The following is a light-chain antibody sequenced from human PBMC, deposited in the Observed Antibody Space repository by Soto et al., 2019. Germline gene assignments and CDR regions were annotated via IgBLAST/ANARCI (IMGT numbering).Light chain of an antibody. CDR3: QQYNNWPPGT. CDR2: GAS. J-gene: IGKJ2*01. V-gene: IGKV3-15*01. CDR1: QSFSTN. Sequence: EIVMTQSPATLSVSPGERATLSCRAIQSFSTNLAWYQQKPGQAPRLLIYGASTRATGIPARFSGSGSGTEFTLTISSLQAGDFAVYYCQQYNNWPPGTFGQGTKLEI.